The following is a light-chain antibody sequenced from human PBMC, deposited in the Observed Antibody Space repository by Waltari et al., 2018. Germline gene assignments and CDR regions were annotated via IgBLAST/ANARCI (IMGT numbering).Light chain of an antibody. CDR2: LGS. CDR1: QTLPHSNGYNY. V-gene: IGKV2-28*01. Sequence: IVMTQSPLSLPVTPGGPPPISSRSRQTLPHSNGYNYLDWYLQKPGQSPQLLIYLGSNRASGVPDRFSGSGSGTDFTLKVSRVEAEDVGVYYCMQALQTSYTFGQGTKLEIK. J-gene: IGKJ2*01. CDR3: MQALQTSYT.